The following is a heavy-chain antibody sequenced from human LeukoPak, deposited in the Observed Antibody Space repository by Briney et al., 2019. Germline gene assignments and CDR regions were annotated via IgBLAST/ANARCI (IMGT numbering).Heavy chain of an antibody. V-gene: IGHV3-7*01. CDR2: ISLDGGKK. CDR3: ARDETGGHFEN. J-gene: IGHJ4*02. Sequence: GGSLRLSCATSGFPFSHYWMSWVRQAPGKGLEWVANISLDGGKKYHVDSVKGRFTISRDNAQNSLYLQMNSLRVEDTAVHYCARDETGGHFENWGQGTLVTVSS. D-gene: IGHD3-10*01. CDR1: GFPFSHYW.